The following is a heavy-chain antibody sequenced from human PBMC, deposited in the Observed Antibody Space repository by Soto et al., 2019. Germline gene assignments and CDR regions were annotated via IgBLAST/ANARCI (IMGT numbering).Heavy chain of an antibody. D-gene: IGHD3-3*01. V-gene: IGHV3-23*01. J-gene: IGHJ4*02. CDR3: AKDKRITIFGLVISSFDY. CDR1: GFTFSSYA. CDR2: ISGSGGST. Sequence: EVQLLESGGGLVQPGGSLRLSCAASGFTFSSYAMSWVRQAPGKGLEWVSAISGSGGSTYYADSVKGRFTISSDNSKNSLYLQINSVRVVDTAVYYCAKDKRITIFGLVISSFDYWGQGTLVTVA.